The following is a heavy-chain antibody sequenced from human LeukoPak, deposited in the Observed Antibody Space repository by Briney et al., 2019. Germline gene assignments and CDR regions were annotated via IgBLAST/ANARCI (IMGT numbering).Heavy chain of an antibody. Sequence: SETLSLTCAVYGGSFSGYYWSWIRQPPGKGLEWIGEINHSGSTNYNPPLKSRVTISVDTSKNQFSLKLSSVTAADTAVYYCARSQGYWGQGTLVTVSS. J-gene: IGHJ4*02. CDR2: INHSGST. CDR3: ARSQGY. CDR1: GGSFSGYY. V-gene: IGHV4-34*01.